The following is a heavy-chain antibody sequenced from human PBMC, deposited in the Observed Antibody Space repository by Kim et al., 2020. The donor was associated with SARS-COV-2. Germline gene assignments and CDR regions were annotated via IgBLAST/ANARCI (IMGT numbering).Heavy chain of an antibody. D-gene: IGHD4-17*01. CDR3: ARENYGDYSYPKPLYYYGMDV. Sequence: SETLSLTCTVSGGSISSYYWSWIRQPPGKGLEWIGYIYYSGSTNYNPSLKSRVTISVDTSKNQFSLKLSSVTAADTAVYYCARENYGDYSYPKPLYYYGMDVWGQGTTVTVSS. V-gene: IGHV4-59*01. CDR1: GGSISSYY. CDR2: IYYSGST. J-gene: IGHJ6*02.